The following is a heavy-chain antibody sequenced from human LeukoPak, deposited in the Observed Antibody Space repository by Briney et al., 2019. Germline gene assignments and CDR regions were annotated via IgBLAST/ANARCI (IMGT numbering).Heavy chain of an antibody. CDR2: IKQHGSEK. CDR3: ATVMMNTRNAFDI. J-gene: IGHJ3*02. D-gene: IGHD3-16*01. CDR1: GFSFSNYW. V-gene: IGHV3-7*05. Sequence: SGGTLRLSCEASGFSFSNYWMTWVRQAPGKGLEWVANIKQHGSEKDYVDSVKGRFTLSRDNAKNSVYLQMNSLRAEDTAVYYCATVMMNTRNAFDIWGQGTVVTVSS.